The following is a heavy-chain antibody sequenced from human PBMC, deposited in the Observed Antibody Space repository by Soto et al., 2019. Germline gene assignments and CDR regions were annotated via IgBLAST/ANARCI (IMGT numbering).Heavy chain of an antibody. J-gene: IGHJ4*02. CDR1: GFTFSSYA. Sequence: QVQLVESGGGVVQPGRSLRLSCAASGFTFSSYAMHWVRQAPGKGLEGVAVISYDGSNKYYADSVKGRFTISRDNSKNTLYLQMNSLRAEDTAVYYCAREEGDSSSWYFDYWGQGTLVTVSS. V-gene: IGHV3-30-3*01. D-gene: IGHD6-13*01. CDR2: ISYDGSNK. CDR3: AREEGDSSSWYFDY.